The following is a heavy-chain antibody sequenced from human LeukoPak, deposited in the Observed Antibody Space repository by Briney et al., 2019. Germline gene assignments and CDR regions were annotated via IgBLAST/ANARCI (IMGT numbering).Heavy chain of an antibody. CDR3: ARGYTAIVN. CDR1: GDSVSSNSGA. CDR2: AYYRSKWYF. Sequence: SQTLSLTCAISGDSVSSNSGAWSWIRQSPSRGLEWLGRAYYRSKWYFVYAVTVKSRITINPDTSKNQFTLQLNSVTPDDTAVYYCARGYTAIVNWGQGTLVTVSS. V-gene: IGHV6-1*01. J-gene: IGHJ4*02. D-gene: IGHD5-18*01.